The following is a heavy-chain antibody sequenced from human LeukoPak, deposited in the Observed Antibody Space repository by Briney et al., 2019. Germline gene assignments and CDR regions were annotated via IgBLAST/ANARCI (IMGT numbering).Heavy chain of an antibody. Sequence: GGSLRLSCAASGFTFSDYYMSWIRQAPGKGLEWVSYITSSGSSIYYAGSVKGRFTISRDNAKNSLYLQMNSLRAEDTAVYYCARQSVTTFPWFDPWGQGTLVTVSS. J-gene: IGHJ5*02. CDR3: ARQSVTTFPWFDP. CDR2: ITSSGSSI. CDR1: GFTFSDYY. V-gene: IGHV3-11*01. D-gene: IGHD4-11*01.